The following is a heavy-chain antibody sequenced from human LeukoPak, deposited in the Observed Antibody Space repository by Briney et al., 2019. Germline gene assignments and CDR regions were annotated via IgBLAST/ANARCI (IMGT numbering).Heavy chain of an antibody. CDR1: GGSISSYY. Sequence: SETLSLTCTVSGGSISSYYWSWIRQPAGKGLEWIGRIYTSGSTNYNPSLKSRVTISVDTSKNQFSLKLSSVTAADTAVYYCARVAGKWLAYNPFDPWGQGTLVTVSS. V-gene: IGHV4-4*07. CDR3: ARVAGKWLAYNPFDP. J-gene: IGHJ5*02. D-gene: IGHD6-19*01. CDR2: IYTSGST.